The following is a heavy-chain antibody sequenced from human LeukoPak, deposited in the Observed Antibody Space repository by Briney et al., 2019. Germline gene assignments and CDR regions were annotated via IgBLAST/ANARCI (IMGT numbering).Heavy chain of an antibody. CDR2: ISGSGTTT. CDR3: AKIDFDY. CDR1: GFTFSSYS. Sequence: PGESLRLSCAASGFTFSSYSVSWVRQAPGKGLEWVSVISGSGTTTYYADSVKGRFTISRDNSKNTLYLQLNSLRAEDTAVYYCAKIDFDYWGQGTLVTVSS. J-gene: IGHJ4*02. V-gene: IGHV3-23*01.